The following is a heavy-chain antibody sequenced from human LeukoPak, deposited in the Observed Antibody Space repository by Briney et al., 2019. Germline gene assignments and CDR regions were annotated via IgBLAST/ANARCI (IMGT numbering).Heavy chain of an antibody. CDR1: GGSISSGSYY. J-gene: IGHJ5*02. V-gene: IGHV4-61*02. D-gene: IGHD6-13*01. Sequence: SETLSLTCTVSGGSISSGSYYWRWIRQPAGKGLEWIGRIYTSGSTNYNPSLKSRVTISIDTSKNQFSLKLSSVTAADTAVYYCARDLLPYTSSWQFNWFDPWGQGTLVTVSS. CDR2: IYTSGST. CDR3: ARDLLPYTSSWQFNWFDP.